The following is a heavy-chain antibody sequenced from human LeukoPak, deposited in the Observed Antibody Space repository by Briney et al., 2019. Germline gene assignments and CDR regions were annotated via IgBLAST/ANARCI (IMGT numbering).Heavy chain of an antibody. Sequence: ASETLSLTCAVYGGSSSGYYWSWIRQPPGKGLEWIGEINHSGSTNYNPSLKSRVTISVDTSKNQFSLKLSSVTAADTAVYYCARVRSIRDYWGQGTLVTVSS. D-gene: IGHD6-6*01. CDR2: INHSGST. J-gene: IGHJ4*02. CDR1: GGSSSGYY. V-gene: IGHV4-34*01. CDR3: ARVRSIRDY.